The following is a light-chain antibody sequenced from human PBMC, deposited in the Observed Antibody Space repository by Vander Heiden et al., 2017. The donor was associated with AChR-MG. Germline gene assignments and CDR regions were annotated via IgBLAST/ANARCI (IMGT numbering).Light chain of an antibody. J-gene: IGLJ1*01. V-gene: IGLV1-47*01. CDR2: RNN. CDR3: AAWDDSLSGLYV. Sequence: QSLLTPPPSPSGTPGHRVTISCSGSSSNIGSNYVYWYQQLPGTAPKLLIYRNNQRPSGVPDRFSGSKSGTSASLAISGLRSEDEADYYCAAWDDSLSGLYVFGTGTKVTVL. CDR1: SSNIGSNY.